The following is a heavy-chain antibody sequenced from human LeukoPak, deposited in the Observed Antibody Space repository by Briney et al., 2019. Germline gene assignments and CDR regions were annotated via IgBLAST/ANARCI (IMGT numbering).Heavy chain of an antibody. J-gene: IGHJ1*01. CDR1: GYTFTGYY. D-gene: IGHD1-26*01. V-gene: IGHV1-2*02. Sequence: ASVKVSCKASGYTFTGYYMHWVRQAPGQGLEGMGWINPNSGGTNYAQKFQGRVTMTRDTSISTAYMELSRLRSDDTAVYYCARLDSGSYGYFQHWGQGTLVTVSS. CDR2: INPNSGGT. CDR3: ARLDSGSYGYFQH.